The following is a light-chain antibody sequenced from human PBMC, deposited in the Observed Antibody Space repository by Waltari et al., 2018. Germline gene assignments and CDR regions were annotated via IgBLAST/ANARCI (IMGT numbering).Light chain of an antibody. J-gene: IGKJ2*03. V-gene: IGKV3-15*01. Sequence: EIVMTQSPATLSVSPGESAALSCRAGQIVSTNLAWYQQKPGQAPRLLIYAASTRASGIPARFRGSGSGTVFTLTISSLQSEDFAVYYCQQYNTWPRSFGQGTRLDLK. CDR2: AAS. CDR1: QIVSTN. CDR3: QQYNTWPRS.